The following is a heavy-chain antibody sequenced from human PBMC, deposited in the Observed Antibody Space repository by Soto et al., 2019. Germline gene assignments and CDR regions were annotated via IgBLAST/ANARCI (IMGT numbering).Heavy chain of an antibody. Sequence: QVQLVESGGGVVQPGRSLRLSCAASGFTFSSYGMHWVRQAPGKGLEWVAVIWYDGSDKYYADSVKGRFTISRDNSKNTLYLKMNSLSAEDTAVYYCARDLTASRDYWGQGTLVTVSS. CDR1: GFTFSSYG. CDR3: ARDLTASRDY. CDR2: IWYDGSDK. V-gene: IGHV3-33*01. J-gene: IGHJ4*02. D-gene: IGHD2-21*02.